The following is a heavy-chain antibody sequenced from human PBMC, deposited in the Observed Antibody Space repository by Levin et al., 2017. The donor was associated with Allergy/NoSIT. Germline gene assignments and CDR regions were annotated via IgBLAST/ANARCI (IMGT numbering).Heavy chain of an antibody. CDR3: ARPRGIVATPPNAFDI. CDR2: IYYSGST. V-gene: IGHV4-39*01. CDR1: GGSISSSSYY. J-gene: IGHJ3*02. D-gene: IGHD5-12*01. Sequence: SETLSLTCTVSGGSISSSSYYWGWIRQPPGKGLEWIGSIYYSGSTYYNPSLKSRVTISVDTSKNQFSLKLSSVTAADTAVYYCARPRGIVATPPNAFDIWGQGTMVTVSS.